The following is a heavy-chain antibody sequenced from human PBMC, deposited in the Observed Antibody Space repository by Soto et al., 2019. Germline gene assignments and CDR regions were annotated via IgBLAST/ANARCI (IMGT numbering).Heavy chain of an antibody. Sequence: PSETLSLTCAVYGGSFSGYYWSWIRQPPGKGLEWIGEINHSGSTNYNPSLKSRVTISVNTSKNQFSLKLSSVTAADTAVYYCARLYHCSGGSCSKFDYWGQGTLVTVSS. CDR2: INHSGST. J-gene: IGHJ4*02. D-gene: IGHD2-15*01. CDR1: GGSFSGYY. V-gene: IGHV4-34*01. CDR3: ARLYHCSGGSCSKFDY.